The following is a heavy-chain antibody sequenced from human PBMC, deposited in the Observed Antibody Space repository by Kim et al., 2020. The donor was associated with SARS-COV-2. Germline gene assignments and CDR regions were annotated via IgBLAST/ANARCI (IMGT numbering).Heavy chain of an antibody. J-gene: IGHJ5*02. CDR3: ARDPIIVVVPAETGFDP. D-gene: IGHD2-2*01. CDR1: GYTFTSYA. V-gene: IGHV1-3*01. CDR2: INAGNGNT. Sequence: ASVKVSCKASGYTFTSYAMHWVRQAPGQRLEWMGWINAGNGNTKYSQKFQGRVTITRDTSASTAYMELSSLRSEDTAVYYCARDPIIVVVPAETGFDPWGQETLVTVSS.